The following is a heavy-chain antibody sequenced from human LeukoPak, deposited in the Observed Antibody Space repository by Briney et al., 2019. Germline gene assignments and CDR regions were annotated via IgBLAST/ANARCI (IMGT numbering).Heavy chain of an antibody. Sequence: GGSLRLSCAASGFTFSNAWMGWVRQAPGKGLEWVSFIQYDGSRKNYVDSVKGRFTISRDNSKNTLYLQMFSLRPEDTAVYFCAKDLILWGQGTVVTVSS. CDR1: GFTFSNAW. CDR2: IQYDGSRK. V-gene: IGHV3-30*02. CDR3: AKDLIL. J-gene: IGHJ3*01.